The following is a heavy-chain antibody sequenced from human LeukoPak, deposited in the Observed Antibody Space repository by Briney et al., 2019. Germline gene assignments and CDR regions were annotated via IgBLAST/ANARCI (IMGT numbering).Heavy chain of an antibody. J-gene: IGHJ4*02. CDR1: GFTFSSYW. CDR3: ARADSTGYWLDY. Sequence: GGSLRLSCAASGFTFSSYWMSWVRQAPGKGLEWVANIKQDGSEKYYADSVKGRFTISRDNSKNTLYLQMNSLRAEDTAVYYCARADSTGYWLDYWGQGTLVTVSS. V-gene: IGHV3-7*02. D-gene: IGHD3-22*01. CDR2: IKQDGSEK.